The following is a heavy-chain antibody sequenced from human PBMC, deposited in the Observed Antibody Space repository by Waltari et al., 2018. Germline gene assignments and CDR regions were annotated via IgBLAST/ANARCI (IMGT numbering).Heavy chain of an antibody. Sequence: QVQLQESGPGLVKPSETLSLTCIVSGGSFGTYYWCWIRQPPGKGLEWIGYIYHTGSTNYNPSLTSRVTISIDTSRNQFSLRLSSVTAADTAVYYCTRHGSGSYMVYWGQGNLVTVSS. CDR2: IYHTGST. V-gene: IGHV4-59*01. CDR1: GGSFGTYY. D-gene: IGHD3-10*01. J-gene: IGHJ4*02. CDR3: TRHGSGSYMVY.